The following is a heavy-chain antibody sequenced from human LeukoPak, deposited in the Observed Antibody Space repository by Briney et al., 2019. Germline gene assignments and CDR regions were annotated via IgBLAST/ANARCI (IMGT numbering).Heavy chain of an antibody. V-gene: IGHV3-30*03. Sequence: GGSLRLSCAASGFTFSSYGMHWVRQAPGRGLEWVAVISYDGSNKYYADSVKGRFTISRDNSKNTLYLQMNSLRAEDTAVYYCARDGAAGLLWFGELYGMDVWGKGTTVTVSS. D-gene: IGHD3-10*01. J-gene: IGHJ6*04. CDR3: ARDGAAGLLWFGELYGMDV. CDR1: GFTFSSYG. CDR2: ISYDGSNK.